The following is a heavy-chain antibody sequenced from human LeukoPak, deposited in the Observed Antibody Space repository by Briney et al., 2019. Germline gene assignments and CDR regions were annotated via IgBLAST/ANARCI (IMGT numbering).Heavy chain of an antibody. CDR1: GFTFSSYW. V-gene: IGHV3-74*01. Sequence: GGSLRLSCAASGFTFSSYWMHWVRQAPGKGLVWVSRINPDGSSTTYADSVKGRFTMSRDKAANMLYLQMNSLRADDTAVYYCVRGIAGAANDHWGQGTLVTVSS. J-gene: IGHJ4*02. CDR2: INPDGSST. CDR3: VRGIAGAANDH. D-gene: IGHD6-19*01.